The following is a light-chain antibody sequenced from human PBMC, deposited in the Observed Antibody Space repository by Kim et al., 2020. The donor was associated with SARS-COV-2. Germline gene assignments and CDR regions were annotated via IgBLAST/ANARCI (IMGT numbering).Light chain of an antibody. CDR1: QGISYF. CDR3: QKYNSAPLT. V-gene: IGKV1-27*01. J-gene: IGKJ4*01. Sequence: ASGGDSVTITCRACQGISYFLAWYQQEPGKMPNLLIYAASSLQSGVPSRFSGSGSEADFALTISSLQPEDVATYYCQKYNSAPLTFGGGTKVDIK. CDR2: AAS.